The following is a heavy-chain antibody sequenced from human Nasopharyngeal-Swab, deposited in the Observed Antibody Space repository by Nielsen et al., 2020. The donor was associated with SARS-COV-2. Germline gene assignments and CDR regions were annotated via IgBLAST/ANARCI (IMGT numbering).Heavy chain of an antibody. CDR2: IYHSGST. J-gene: IGHJ4*02. CDR1: GGSISSSNW. Sequence: GSLRLSRAVSGGSISSSNWWSWVRQPPGKGLEWIGEIYHSGSTNYNPSLKSRVTISVDKSKNQFSLKLSSVTAADTAVYYCARDSDTIFGVAIDYWGQGTLVTVSS. D-gene: IGHD3-3*01. CDR3: ARDSDTIFGVAIDY. V-gene: IGHV4-4*02.